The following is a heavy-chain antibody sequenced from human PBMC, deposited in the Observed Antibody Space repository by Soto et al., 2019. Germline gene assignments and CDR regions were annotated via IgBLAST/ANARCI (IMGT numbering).Heavy chain of an antibody. J-gene: IGHJ4*02. CDR3: ARGVVVTAFDY. V-gene: IGHV4-30-2*01. D-gene: IGHD2-21*02. CDR1: GGYIISGGCS. Sequence: SETLSLTCAVSGGYIISGGCSWSWKRQPPGKGLEWIGYIYHSGSTYYNPSLKSRVTISVDTSKNQFSLKLSSVTAADTAVYHCARGVVVTAFDYWGQGTLVTVSS. CDR2: IYHSGST.